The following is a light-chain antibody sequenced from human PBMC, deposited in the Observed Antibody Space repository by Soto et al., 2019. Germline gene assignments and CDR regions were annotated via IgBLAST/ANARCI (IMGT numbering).Light chain of an antibody. CDR1: SSDVGDYDY. V-gene: IGLV2-14*03. CDR3: TSYTSSSTWV. J-gene: IGLJ3*02. Sequence: SALTQPASVSGSPGQSITISCTGTSSDVGDYDYVSWYQQHPGKAPKLMIYDVSNRPSGVSNRFSGSKSGNTASLTISGLQAEDEADYYCTSYTSSSTWVFGGGTKLTVL. CDR2: DVS.